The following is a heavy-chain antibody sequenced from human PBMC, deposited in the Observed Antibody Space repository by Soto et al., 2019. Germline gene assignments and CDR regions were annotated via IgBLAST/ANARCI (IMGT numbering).Heavy chain of an antibody. CDR1: GFTFDDYA. D-gene: IGHD6-19*01. J-gene: IGHJ4*02. Sequence: EAQLVESGGGLVQPGSSLRLSCAASGFTFDDYAMHWVRQAPGKGLEWVSGISWNSGAKGYATSVKGRFTISRDNAKNSLSLQMNSLRGEDTAVYYCAKVNGAVAGDHVAHWGQGTLVSVSS. CDR3: AKVNGAVAGDHVAH. CDR2: ISWNSGAK. V-gene: IGHV3-9*01.